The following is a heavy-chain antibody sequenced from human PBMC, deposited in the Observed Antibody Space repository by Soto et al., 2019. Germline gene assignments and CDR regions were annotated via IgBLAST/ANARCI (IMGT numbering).Heavy chain of an antibody. V-gene: IGHV3-30-3*01. CDR2: VSDDGSNK. J-gene: IGHJ4*02. CDR1: GFTFSSYV. D-gene: IGHD2-15*01. Sequence: QMQLVESGGGVVQPGRSLRLSCAASGFTFSSYVMHLVRQAPGKGLEWVAVVSDDGSNKYYADSVKGRFTISRDKSKNTMYLQMNSLRTDVTGVYYCASVGCSGGSCYGYFDYWDQGTLITVSS. CDR3: ASVGCSGGSCYGYFDY.